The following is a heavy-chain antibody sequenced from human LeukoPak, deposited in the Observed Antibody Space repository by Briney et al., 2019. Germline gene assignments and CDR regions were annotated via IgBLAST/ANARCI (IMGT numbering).Heavy chain of an antibody. Sequence: GGSLRLSCAASGFNFNNYWMTWVRQAPGKGLEWVSAISRSGGTTYYADSVKGRFIISRDNSKNTLYLQMNSLRAEDTAVYYCAKSLRFEDYTNLPFDYWGQGTVVTVSS. CDR1: GFNFNNYW. CDR3: AKSLRFEDYTNLPFDY. D-gene: IGHD3-10*01. V-gene: IGHV3-23*01. CDR2: ISRSGGTT. J-gene: IGHJ4*02.